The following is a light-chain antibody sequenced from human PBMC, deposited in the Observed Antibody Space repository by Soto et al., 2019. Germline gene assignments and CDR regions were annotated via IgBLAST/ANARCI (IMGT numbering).Light chain of an antibody. CDR1: SSNIGAGYD. CDR2: GNN. CDR3: QSYDSRLTAYV. V-gene: IGLV1-40*01. J-gene: IGLJ1*01. Sequence: QLVLTQPPSVSGAPGQRVTISCTGSSSNIGAGYDVHWYHQLPGTAPKLLVSGNNNRPSGVPDRLSASKSGTSASLAITGLQAEDEAHYYCQSYDSRLTAYVFGTGTKVTVL.